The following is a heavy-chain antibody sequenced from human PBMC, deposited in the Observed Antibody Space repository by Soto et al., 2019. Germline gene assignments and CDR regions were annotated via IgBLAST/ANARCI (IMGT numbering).Heavy chain of an antibody. J-gene: IGHJ4*02. CDR2: INAGNGNT. CDR1: GYTFTSYA. V-gene: IGHV1-3*01. D-gene: IGHD6-19*01. CDR3: ARVSGWYFLDY. Sequence: WASVKVSCKASGYTFTSYAMHWVRQAPGQRLEWMGWINAGNGNTKYSQKFQGRVTITRDTSASTVYMELSSLRSEDTAVYYCARVSGWYFLDYWGQGTLVTVSS.